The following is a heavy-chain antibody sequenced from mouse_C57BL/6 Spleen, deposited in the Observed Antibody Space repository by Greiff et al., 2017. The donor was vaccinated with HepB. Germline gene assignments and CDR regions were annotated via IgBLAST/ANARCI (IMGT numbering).Heavy chain of an antibody. D-gene: IGHD3-2*02. V-gene: IGHV1-15*01. CDR2: IDPETGGT. CDR3: TRWETAQATLFAY. CDR1: GYTFTDYE. J-gene: IGHJ3*01. Sequence: VQLQQSGAELVRPGASVTLSCKASGYTFTDYEMHWVKQTPVHGLEWIGAIDPETGGTAYNQKFKGKAILTADKSSSTAYMELRSLTSEDSAVYYCTRWETAQATLFAYWGQGTLVTVSA.